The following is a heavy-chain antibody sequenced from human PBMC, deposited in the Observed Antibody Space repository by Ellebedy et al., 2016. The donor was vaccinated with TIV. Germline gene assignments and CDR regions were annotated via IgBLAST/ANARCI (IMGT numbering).Heavy chain of an antibody. CDR2: ISSSSSYI. V-gene: IGHV3-21*01. CDR1: GFTFSSYS. D-gene: IGHD4-23*01. J-gene: IGHJ4*02. CDR3: ARDAQLTPVTNEYFDY. Sequence: GESLKISXAASGFTFSSYSMNWVRQAPGKGLEWVSSISSSSSYIYYADSVKGRFTISRDNAKNSLYLQMNSLRAEDTAVYYCARDAQLTPVTNEYFDYWGQGTLVTVSS.